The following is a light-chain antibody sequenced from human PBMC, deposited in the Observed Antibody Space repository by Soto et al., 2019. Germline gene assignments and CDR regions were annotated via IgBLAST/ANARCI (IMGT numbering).Light chain of an antibody. J-gene: IGLJ1*01. CDR1: SSDRAIYNY. Sequence: QSVLTQPASVSWSPGQSITISCTGTSSDRAIYNYVSWYQQQPGKAPKLMIYQVTNRPSGVSNRFSGSRSGNTASLTISGLQAEDEADYYCSSYTASSNYVFGSGTKVTV. CDR3: SSYTASSNYV. V-gene: IGLV2-14*01. CDR2: QVT.